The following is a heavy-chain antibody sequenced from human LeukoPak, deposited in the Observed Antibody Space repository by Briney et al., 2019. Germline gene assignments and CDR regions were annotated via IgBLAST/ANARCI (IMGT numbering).Heavy chain of an antibody. CDR3: ARDQEGFDY. CDR2: IYPRDGST. V-gene: IGHV1-46*01. J-gene: IGHJ4*02. CDR1: GYTLTSNY. Sequence: ASVKVSCKAFGYTLTSNYIHWVRQAPGKGLEWMGMIYPRDGSTSYAQKFQGRVTVTRDTSTSTVHMELSGLRSEDTAVYYCARDQEGFDYWGQGTLVTVSS.